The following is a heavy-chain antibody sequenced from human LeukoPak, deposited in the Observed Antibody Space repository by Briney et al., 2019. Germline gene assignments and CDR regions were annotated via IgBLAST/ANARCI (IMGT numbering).Heavy chain of an antibody. V-gene: IGHV3-21*01. D-gene: IGHD6-13*01. J-gene: IGHJ4*02. CDR1: GFTFSSYS. CDR3: ARAYSSSWYYFDY. CDR2: ISSSSSYV. Sequence: GGSLRLSCAASGFTFSSYSMNWVRQAPGKGLEWVSSISSSSSYVYYADSVKGRFTISRDNAKNSLYLQMNSLRAEDTAVYYCARAYSSSWYYFDYWGQGTLVTVSS.